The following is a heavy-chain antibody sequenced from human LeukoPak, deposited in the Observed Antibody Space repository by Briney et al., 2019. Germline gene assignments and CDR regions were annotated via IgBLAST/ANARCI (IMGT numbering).Heavy chain of an antibody. CDR2: IRSSSRTI. CDR1: GFTFSSYG. V-gene: IGHV3-48*01. Sequence: PGGSLRLSCAASGFTFSSYGMNWVRQAPGKGLEWVAYIRSSSRTIYYADSVRRRFAISRDNAKNSLYLDMNSLRVEDTAVYYCARDILNYDYTSSAFDIWGQGTMVTVSS. CDR3: ARDILNYDYTSSAFDI. D-gene: IGHD3-16*01. J-gene: IGHJ3*02.